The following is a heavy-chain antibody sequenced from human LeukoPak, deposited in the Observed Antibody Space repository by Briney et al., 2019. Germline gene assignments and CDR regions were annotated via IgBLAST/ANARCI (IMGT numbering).Heavy chain of an antibody. CDR3: ARVNSSGWSYYFDY. D-gene: IGHD6-19*01. Sequence: ASVKVSCKASGYTFTGYYMHWVRQAPGQGLEWMGWINPNSGGTNYAQKFQGWVTMTRDTSISTTYMELSRLRSDDTAVYYCARVNSSGWSYYFDYWGQGTLVTVSS. V-gene: IGHV1-2*04. CDR1: GYTFTGYY. J-gene: IGHJ4*02. CDR2: INPNSGGT.